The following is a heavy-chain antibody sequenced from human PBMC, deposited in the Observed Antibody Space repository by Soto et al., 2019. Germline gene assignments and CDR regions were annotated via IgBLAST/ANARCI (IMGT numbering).Heavy chain of an antibody. CDR3: ARGQGYCSGGICYYYYYGMDV. V-gene: IGHV1-69*13. J-gene: IGHJ6*02. D-gene: IGHD2-15*01. CDR1: GGSFSSDA. CDR2: IIPTSGTA. Sequence: SVKVSCKASGGSFSSDAFGWVRQAPGQGLEWMGGIIPTSGTANYAQRFQGRATITADESTSTAYMELSSLTSEDTAVYFCARGQGYCSGGICYYYYYGMDVWDPGTTVTVSS.